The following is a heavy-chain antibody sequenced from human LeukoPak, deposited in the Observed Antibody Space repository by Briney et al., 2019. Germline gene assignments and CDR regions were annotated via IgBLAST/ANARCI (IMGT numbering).Heavy chain of an antibody. Sequence: GGSLRLSCAASGFNFSTYAMSWVRQAPGKGLEWVSGISGSGDITYYVDSVKGRFTVSRDNSRNTVHLQMNSLRAEDTAVYYCAKDRNGWPTNFDSWGQGTLVTVSA. CDR1: GFNFSTYA. CDR3: AKDRNGWPTNFDS. D-gene: IGHD6-19*01. V-gene: IGHV3-23*01. J-gene: IGHJ4*02. CDR2: ISGSGDIT.